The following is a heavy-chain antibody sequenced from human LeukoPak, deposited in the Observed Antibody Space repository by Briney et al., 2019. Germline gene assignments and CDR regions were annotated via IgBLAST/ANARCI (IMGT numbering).Heavy chain of an antibody. Sequence: GGSLRLSCAASGFTFDDYTMSWVRQAPGKGLEWVALISWDGDNTYYADSVKGRFTISRDNSKNSLYLQMNSLRTEDTALYYCAKGNSIAVSAFFDYWGQGTLVTVSS. D-gene: IGHD6-19*01. CDR3: AKGNSIAVSAFFDY. CDR2: ISWDGDNT. V-gene: IGHV3-43*01. J-gene: IGHJ4*02. CDR1: GFTFDDYT.